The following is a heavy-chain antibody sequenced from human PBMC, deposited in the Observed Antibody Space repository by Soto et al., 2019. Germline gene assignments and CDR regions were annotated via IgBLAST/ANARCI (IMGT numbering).Heavy chain of an antibody. CDR1: GYSFTSYW. D-gene: IGHD1-26*01. CDR3: ARPSYSGSYYGAFDI. V-gene: IGHV5-10-1*01. J-gene: IGHJ3*02. Sequence: PGESMKISCKGSGYSFTSYWISCVRQMPGKCLEWMGGIDPSDSYTNYSPSFQGHVTISADKSISTAYLQWSSLKASDTAMYYCARPSYSGSYYGAFDIWGQGTMVTVSS. CDR2: IDPSDSYT.